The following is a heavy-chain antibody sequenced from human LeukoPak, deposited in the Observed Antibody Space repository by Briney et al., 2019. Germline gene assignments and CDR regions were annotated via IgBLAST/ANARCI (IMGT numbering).Heavy chain of an antibody. J-gene: IGHJ4*02. CDR3: ARALTMVRGVPKGHYFDY. V-gene: IGHV4-30-4*01. CDR1: GGSISSGDYY. CDR2: IYYSGST. D-gene: IGHD3-10*01. Sequence: SETLSLTCTVSGGSISSGDYYWSWIRQPPGKGLEWIGYIYYSGSTYYNPSLKSRVTISVDTSKNQFSLKLSSVTAADTAVYYCARALTMVRGVPKGHYFDYLGQGTLVTVSS.